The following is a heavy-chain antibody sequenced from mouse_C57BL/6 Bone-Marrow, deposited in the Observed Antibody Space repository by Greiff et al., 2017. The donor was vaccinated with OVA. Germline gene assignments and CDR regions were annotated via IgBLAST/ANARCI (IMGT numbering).Heavy chain of an antibody. Sequence: VKLLESGAELVKPGASVKLSCKASGYTFTEYTIHWVKQRSGQGLEWIGWFYPGSGSIKYNEQFKGKATLTADKSSSTVYMELSRLTSEDSAGDCCARHGSKDYFDYWGQGTTLTVSS. D-gene: IGHD1-3*01. CDR1: GYTFTEYT. J-gene: IGHJ2*01. CDR2: FYPGSGSI. CDR3: ARHGSKDYFDY. V-gene: IGHV1-62-2*01.